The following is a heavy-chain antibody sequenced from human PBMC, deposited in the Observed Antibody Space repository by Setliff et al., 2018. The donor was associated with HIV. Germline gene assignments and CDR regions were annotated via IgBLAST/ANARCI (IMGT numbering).Heavy chain of an antibody. J-gene: IGHJ4*02. CDR2: ISYTDST. CDR3: ARRSTSTGIDY. V-gene: IGHV4-59*08. CDR1: GVSISSYY. Sequence: SETLSLTCTVSGVSISSYYLSWIRQPPGKGLEWIGYISYTDSTAYNPSLKSRVSISIDTSKNKFSLKLSSVTAADTAVYYCARRSTSTGIDYWGQGTLVTVSS. D-gene: IGHD2-2*01.